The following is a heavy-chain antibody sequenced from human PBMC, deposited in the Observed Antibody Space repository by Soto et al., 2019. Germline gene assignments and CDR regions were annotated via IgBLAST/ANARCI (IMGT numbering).Heavy chain of an antibody. D-gene: IGHD4-4*01. CDR1: GFTFSDHY. Sequence: GSLRLSCAASGFTFSDHYMDWVRQAPGKGLEWVGRIRNKANSYTTEYAASVKGRFTISRDDSKSSLYLQMNSLRTEDTAVYYCTRAGILTTPYYFDYWGRGTLVTVSS. CDR3: TRAGILTTPYYFDY. CDR2: IRNKANSYTT. V-gene: IGHV3-72*01. J-gene: IGHJ4*02.